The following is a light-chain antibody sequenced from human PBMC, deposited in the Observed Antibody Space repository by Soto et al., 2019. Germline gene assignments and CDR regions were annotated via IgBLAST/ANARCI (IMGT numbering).Light chain of an antibody. CDR1: QSLSTDY. CDR3: QQYGSSPST. CDR2: GAS. Sequence: DIVLTQSPGTLSLSPGEIATLSCWASQSLSTDYLAWYQQKPGQPPRLLIYGASSRATGIPDRFSGSGSGTDFTLTISRLEPEDFAVYYCQQYGSSPSTFGQGTKLDIK. J-gene: IGKJ2*01. V-gene: IGKV3-20*01.